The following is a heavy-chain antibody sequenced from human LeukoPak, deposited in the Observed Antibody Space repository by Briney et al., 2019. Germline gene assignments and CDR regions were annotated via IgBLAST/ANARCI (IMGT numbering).Heavy chain of an antibody. J-gene: IGHJ5*02. Sequence: SETLSLTCIVSGGSISRYYWSWIRQPPGKRLEWIGYVYYTGNTHYNPSLTNRVTISVGTSGNQFSLKLNSVTAADTAVYFCARSSSAPGYNSGWVDAWGQGALVIVSS. CDR3: ARSSSAPGYNSGWVDA. D-gene: IGHD6-19*01. CDR1: GGSISRYY. CDR2: VYYTGNT. V-gene: IGHV4-59*12.